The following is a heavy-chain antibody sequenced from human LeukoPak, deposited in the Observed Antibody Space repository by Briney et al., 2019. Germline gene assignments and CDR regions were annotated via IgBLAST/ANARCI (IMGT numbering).Heavy chain of an antibody. V-gene: IGHV3-30*18. CDR3: AKYSSSSNYYYGMDV. J-gene: IGHJ6*02. CDR1: GFTFSNYG. D-gene: IGHD6-13*01. CDR2: VSDDGSHK. Sequence: GGSLRLSCAASGFTFSNYGMHWVRQAPGKGLDWVAVVSDDGSHKQYADSVKGRFTVSRDNSEKTLYLQMNSLRAEDTAVYYCAKYSSSSNYYYGMDVWGQGTTVTVCS.